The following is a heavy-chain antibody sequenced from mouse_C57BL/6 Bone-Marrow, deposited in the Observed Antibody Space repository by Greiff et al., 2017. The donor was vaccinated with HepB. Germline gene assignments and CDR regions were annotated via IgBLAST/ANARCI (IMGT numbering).Heavy chain of an antibody. D-gene: IGHD1-1*01. CDR1: GYTFTDYY. V-gene: IGHV1-76*01. Sequence: QVQLKQSGAELVRPGASVKLSCKASGYTFTDYYINWVKQRPGQGLEWIARIYPGSGNTYYNEKFKGKATLTAETSSSTAYMQLSSLTSEDSAVYFCAGVVATKAMDYWGQGTSVTVSS. CDR3: AGVVATKAMDY. J-gene: IGHJ4*01. CDR2: IYPGSGNT.